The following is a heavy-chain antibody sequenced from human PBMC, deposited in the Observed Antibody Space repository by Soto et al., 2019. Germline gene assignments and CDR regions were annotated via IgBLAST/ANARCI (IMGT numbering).Heavy chain of an antibody. J-gene: IGHJ4*02. CDR2: ISSSSSYI. D-gene: IGHD3-16*02. CDR3: AADYDYIWGSYPKPLDY. Sequence: GGSLRLSCAASGFTFSSYAMSWVRQAPGKGLEWVSSISSSSSYIYYADSVKGRFTISRDNAKNSLYLQMNSLRAEDTAVYYCAADYDYIWGSYPKPLDYWGQGTLVTVSS. V-gene: IGHV3-21*01. CDR1: GFTFSSYA.